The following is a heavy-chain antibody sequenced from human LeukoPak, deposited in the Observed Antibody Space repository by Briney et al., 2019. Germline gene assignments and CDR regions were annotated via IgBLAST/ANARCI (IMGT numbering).Heavy chain of an antibody. CDR1: GYTFTGYY. D-gene: IGHD1-7*01. CDR3: ARDRGTSRGITGTKREPYDGLDP. CDR2: INPNSGGT. V-gene: IGHV1-2*02. Sequence: ASVKVSCKASGYTFTGYYMHWVRQAPGQGLEWMGWINPNSGGTNYAQKFQGRVTMARDTSISTAYMELSRLRSDDTAVYYCARDRGTSRGITGTKREPYDGLDPWGQGTLVTVSS. J-gene: IGHJ5*02.